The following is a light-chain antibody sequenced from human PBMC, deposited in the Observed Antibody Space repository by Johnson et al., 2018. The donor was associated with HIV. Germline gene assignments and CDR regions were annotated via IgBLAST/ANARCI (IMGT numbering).Light chain of an antibody. CDR1: SSNIGNNY. J-gene: IGLJ1*01. CDR3: RTWDSSLSVYV. Sequence: QSVLTQPPSVSAAPGQKVTISCSGSSSNIGNNYVSWYQQLPGTAPKLLIYENNKRPSGISYRFSGPKSGTSVTLAITGLQTGDEADYYCRTWDSSLSVYVFGTGTKVTV. V-gene: IGLV1-51*02. CDR2: ENN.